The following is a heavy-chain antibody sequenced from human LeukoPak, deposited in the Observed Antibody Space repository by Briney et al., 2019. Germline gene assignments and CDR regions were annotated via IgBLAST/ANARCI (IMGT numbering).Heavy chain of an antibody. CDR2: IYPRDGST. Sequence: ASVKVSCKASGYTFTNNYLHWVRQAPGQGLEWMGMIYPRDGSTSYAQNFQGRVTVTRDTSTTTVHMELRGLRSEDTAVYYCARDQEGFDYGGQGTVGTVSS. CDR3: ARDQEGFDY. V-gene: IGHV1-46*01. J-gene: IGHJ4*02. CDR1: GYTFTNNY.